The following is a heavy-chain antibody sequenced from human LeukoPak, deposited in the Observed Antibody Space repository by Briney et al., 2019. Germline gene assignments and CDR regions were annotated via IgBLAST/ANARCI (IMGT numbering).Heavy chain of an antibody. CDR1: GFTFSDYY. J-gene: IGHJ5*02. V-gene: IGHV3-11*01. CDR2: ISSSGSTI. CDR3: ARVLVVVVAATPDTPFDP. D-gene: IGHD2-15*01. Sequence: GGSLRLSCAASGFTFSDYYMSWIRQAPGKGLEWVSYISSSGSTIYYADSVKGRFTNSRDNAKNSLYLQMNSLRAEDTAVYYCARVLVVVVAATPDTPFDPWGQGTLVTVSS.